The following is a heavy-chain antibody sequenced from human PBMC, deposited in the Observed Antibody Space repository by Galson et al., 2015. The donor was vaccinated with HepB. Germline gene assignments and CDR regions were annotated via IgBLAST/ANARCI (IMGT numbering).Heavy chain of an antibody. V-gene: IGHV3-15*07. Sequence: SLRLSCAASGFTFSNAWMNWVRQAPGKGLEWVGRIKSKTDGGTTDYAAPVKGRFTIPRDDSKNTLYLQMNSLKTEDTAVYYCTTSPLLDPTRVDYWGQGTLVTVSS. CDR3: TTSPLLDPTRVDY. CDR1: GFTFSNAW. J-gene: IGHJ4*02. CDR2: IKSKTDGGTT.